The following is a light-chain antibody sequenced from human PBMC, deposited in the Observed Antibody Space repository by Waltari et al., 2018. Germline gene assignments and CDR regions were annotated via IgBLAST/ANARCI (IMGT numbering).Light chain of an antibody. CDR2: GSN. CDR1: NPNIGRNS. J-gene: IGLJ1*01. Sequence: QSVLTPPPSASGIPGQGGTLSCSGPNPNIGRNSVLRYQQLPGPAPKLLIYGSNQRPSGVPDRFSASKSGTSASLAISGLRSEDAADYYCAAWDDSLSVSYVFGSGTKVTV. CDR3: AAWDDSLSVSYV. V-gene: IGLV1-47*01.